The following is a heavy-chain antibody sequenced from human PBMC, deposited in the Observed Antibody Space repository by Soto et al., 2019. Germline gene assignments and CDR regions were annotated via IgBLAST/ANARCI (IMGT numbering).Heavy chain of an antibody. D-gene: IGHD1-7*01. V-gene: IGHV1-69*04. CDR3: AREPPRPTAGLNYFDP. CDR2: IIPILGIA. Sequence: SVKVSCKASGGTFSSYTISWGRQAPGQGLEWMGRIIPILGIANYAQKFQGRVTLTADKSTATAYMELSSLRSEDTAVYYCAREPPRPTAGLNYFDPWGRGTLVTVSS. CDR1: GGTFSSYT. J-gene: IGHJ5*02.